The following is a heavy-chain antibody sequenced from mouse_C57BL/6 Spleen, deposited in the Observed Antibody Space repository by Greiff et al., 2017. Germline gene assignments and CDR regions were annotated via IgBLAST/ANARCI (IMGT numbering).Heavy chain of an antibody. V-gene: IGHV1-69*01. Sequence: QVQLQQPGAELVMPGASVKLSCKASGYTFTSSWMHWVKQRPGQGLEWIGEIDPSDSYTNYNQKFKGKSTLTVDKSSSTAYMQLSSLTSEDSAVYYCARSSPSSYGFAYWGQGTLVTVSA. CDR3: ARSSPSSYGFAY. J-gene: IGHJ3*01. D-gene: IGHD1-1*01. CDR2: IDPSDSYT. CDR1: GYTFTSSW.